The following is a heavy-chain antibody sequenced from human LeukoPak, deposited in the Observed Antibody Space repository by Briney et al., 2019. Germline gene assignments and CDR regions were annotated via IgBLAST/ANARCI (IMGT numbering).Heavy chain of an antibody. CDR2: ISAYNGNT. V-gene: IGHV1-18*04. D-gene: IGHD4-17*01. Sequence: GASVKVSCKASGYTFTGYYMHWVRQAPGQGREWMGWISAYNGNTNYAQKLQGRVTMTTDTSTSTAYMELRSLRSDDTAVYYCARDWTVTTNYYYMDVWGKGTTVTVSS. CDR1: GYTFTGYY. J-gene: IGHJ6*03. CDR3: ARDWTVTTNYYYMDV.